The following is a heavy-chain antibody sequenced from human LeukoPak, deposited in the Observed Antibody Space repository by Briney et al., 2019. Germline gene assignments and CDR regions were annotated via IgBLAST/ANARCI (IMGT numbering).Heavy chain of an antibody. J-gene: IGHJ4*02. V-gene: IGHV4-59*01. CDR3: ARSAGLIYYFDY. Sequence: PSETLSLTCNVSGGSISSYYWSWIRQPPGKGLEWIGYIYYSGSTNYNPSLKSRVTISVDTSKNQFSLKLSSVTAADTAVYYCARSAGLIYYFDYWGQGTLVTVSS. CDR2: IYYSGST. D-gene: IGHD6-19*01. CDR1: GGSISSYY.